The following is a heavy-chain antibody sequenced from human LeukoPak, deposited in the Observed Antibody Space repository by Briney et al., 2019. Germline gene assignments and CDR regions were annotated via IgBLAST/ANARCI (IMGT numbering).Heavy chain of an antibody. D-gene: IGHD2-15*01. CDR3: ARGSLDCSGGSCYPIVDY. V-gene: IGHV4-34*01. CDR2: INHSGST. Sequence: SETLSLTCAVYGGSFSGYYWSWIRQPPGKGLEWIREINHSGSTNYNPSLKSRVTISVDTSKNQFSLKLSSVTAADTAVYYCARGSLDCSGGSCYPIVDYWGQGTLVTVSS. CDR1: GGSFSGYY. J-gene: IGHJ4*02.